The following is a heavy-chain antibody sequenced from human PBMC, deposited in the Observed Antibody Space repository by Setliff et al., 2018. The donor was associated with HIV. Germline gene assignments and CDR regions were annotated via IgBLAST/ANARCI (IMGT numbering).Heavy chain of an antibody. Sequence: SETLSLTCNVSGASISSLTYSWSWIRPPAGKELEWIGHIDTSGNTRNNPSLKSRVTISVDTSKNLFSLQLRFVTAAATAVYYCARHARFSTGHRAFDYWGQGTLVTVSS. CDR3: ARHARFSTGHRAFDY. J-gene: IGHJ4*02. CDR1: GASISSLTYS. D-gene: IGHD6-25*01. V-gene: IGHV4-61*09. CDR2: IDTSGNT.